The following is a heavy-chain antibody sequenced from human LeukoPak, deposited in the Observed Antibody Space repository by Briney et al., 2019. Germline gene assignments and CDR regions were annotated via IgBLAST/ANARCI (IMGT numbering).Heavy chain of an antibody. V-gene: IGHV3-30-3*01. J-gene: IGHJ4*02. CDR3: ARDQQQLVPNDYFDY. D-gene: IGHD6-13*01. CDR2: ISYDGSNK. CDR1: GFTFSSYA. Sequence: GGSLRLSCAASGFTFSSYAMHWVRQAPGKGLEWVAVISYDGSNKYYADSVKGRFTISRDNAKNSLYLQMNSLRAEDTAVYYCARDQQQLVPNDYFDYWGQGTLVTVSS.